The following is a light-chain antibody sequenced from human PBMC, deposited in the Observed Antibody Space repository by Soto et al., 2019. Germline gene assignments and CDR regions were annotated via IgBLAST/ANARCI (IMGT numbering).Light chain of an antibody. CDR1: SSDVGGYNY. V-gene: IGLV2-8*01. CDR3: SSYAGSNNQV. Sequence: QSALTQPPSASGSPGQSVTISCTGTSSDVGGYNYVSWYQQHPGTAPKLLIYEVSKRPSGVPDRFSGSKSGNTASLTVSGLQTEDEADYYCSSYAGSNNQVFGTGTKLTVL. CDR2: EVS. J-gene: IGLJ1*01.